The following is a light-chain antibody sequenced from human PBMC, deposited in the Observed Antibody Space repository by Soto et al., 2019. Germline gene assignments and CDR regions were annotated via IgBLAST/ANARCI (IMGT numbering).Light chain of an antibody. J-gene: IGKJ2*01. CDR1: HPVNNQF. CDR2: GAS. V-gene: IGKV3-20*01. Sequence: DIVLTQSTGPPSLSPGVRATHSCRAHHPVNNQFLAWYQQRTGPAPRLLIYGASRRATGIPDRFSGSGSGTDFTLTISGLEPEDFGVFYCQQYGNSPMYTFGQGTKLQIK. CDR3: QQYGNSPMYT.